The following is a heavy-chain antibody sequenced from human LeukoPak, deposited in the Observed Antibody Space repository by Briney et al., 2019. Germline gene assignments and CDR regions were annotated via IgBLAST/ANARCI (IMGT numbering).Heavy chain of an antibody. Sequence: ASVKVSCKASGYNFFSYGITWVQQAPGQGLEWMGWVSAYADNTNYVQKFQGRVTMTTDTSTSTAYMELRSLRSDDTAVYYCARDCIGCHGFDSWGQGTLVTVSS. J-gene: IGHJ4*02. D-gene: IGHD1-26*01. CDR3: ARDCIGCHGFDS. CDR1: GYNFFSYG. CDR2: VSAYADNT. V-gene: IGHV1-18*01.